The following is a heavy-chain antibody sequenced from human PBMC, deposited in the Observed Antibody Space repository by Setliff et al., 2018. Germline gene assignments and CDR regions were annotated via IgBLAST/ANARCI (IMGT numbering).Heavy chain of an antibody. CDR1: GFTFSGSA. J-gene: IGHJ4*02. CDR2: IRSKADSYAT. D-gene: IGHD4-17*01. Sequence: GGSLRLSCAASGFTFSGSAVYWVRQASGRGLEWVGRIRSKADSYATAYAASVKARFTISRDDSKNTAYLQVNSLKTEDTAVYYCAITMTTGVDFFDYWGQGTLVTVAS. V-gene: IGHV3-73*01. CDR3: AITMTTGVDFFDY.